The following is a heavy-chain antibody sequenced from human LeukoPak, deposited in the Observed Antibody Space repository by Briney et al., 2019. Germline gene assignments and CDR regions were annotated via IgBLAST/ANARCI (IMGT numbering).Heavy chain of an antibody. V-gene: IGHV4-39*07. Sequence: SETLSLTCTVSGGSISSYYWGWIRQPPGKGLEWIGSIYHSGSTYYNPSLKSRVTISVDTSKNQFSLKLSSVTAADTAVYYCARGGSSSWFDPWGQGTLVTVSS. CDR2: IYHSGST. CDR1: GGSISSYY. D-gene: IGHD6-13*01. J-gene: IGHJ5*02. CDR3: ARGGSSSWFDP.